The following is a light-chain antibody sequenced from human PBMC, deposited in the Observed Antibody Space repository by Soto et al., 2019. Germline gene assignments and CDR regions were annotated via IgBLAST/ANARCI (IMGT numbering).Light chain of an antibody. CDR2: GAS. Sequence: EIVLTQSPGALSLSPGERATLSFRASQTVSNNYLAWYQQKPGQAPRLLIYGASTRATGIPDRFSGSGSGTDFTLTISRLEPEDFAVYYCQQYDGSPRVSFGGGTKVEIK. V-gene: IGKV3-20*01. CDR3: QQYDGSPRVS. J-gene: IGKJ4*01. CDR1: QTVSNNY.